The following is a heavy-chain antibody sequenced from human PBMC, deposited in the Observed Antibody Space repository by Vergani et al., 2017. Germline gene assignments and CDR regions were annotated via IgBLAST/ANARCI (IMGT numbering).Heavy chain of an antibody. J-gene: IGHJ4*02. D-gene: IGHD3-22*01. V-gene: IGHV3-23*04. Sequence: EVQLVESGGGLVKPGRSLRLSCAASGFTFSNFAMSWVRQAPGKGLEWVSAISGSGASTYYADSVKGRFTISRDNSKNTVYLQMNSLRAEDTAVYYCAKAPPDSSGYYDYWGQGTLVTVSS. CDR1: GFTFSNFA. CDR3: AKAPPDSSGYYDY. CDR2: ISGSGAST.